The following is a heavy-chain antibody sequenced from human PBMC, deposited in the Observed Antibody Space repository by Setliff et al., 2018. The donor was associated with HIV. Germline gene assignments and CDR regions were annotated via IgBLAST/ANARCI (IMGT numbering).Heavy chain of an antibody. CDR1: GGSISSGSYY. Sequence: PSETLSLTCSVSGGSISSGSYYWSWIRQHPGKGLEWIGYIFYSGSTTYNPSLKSRLTISIDTSKNRFSLKLKSVTAADTAVYYCAREPATYNGYHWDYYGTDLWGEGTTVTVSS. V-gene: IGHV4-31*03. D-gene: IGHD5-12*01. CDR2: IFYSGST. J-gene: IGHJ6*04. CDR3: AREPATYNGYHWDYYGTDL.